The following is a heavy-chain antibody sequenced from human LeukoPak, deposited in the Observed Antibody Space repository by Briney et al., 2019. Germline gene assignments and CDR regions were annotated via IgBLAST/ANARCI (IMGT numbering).Heavy chain of an antibody. D-gene: IGHD6-19*01. J-gene: IGHJ6*02. CDR2: ISYDGSNK. CDR1: GFTFSSYA. CDR3: ARGTPSSSGWLYYGMDV. V-gene: IGHV3-30-3*01. Sequence: GGSLRLSCAASGFTFSSYALHWVRQAPGKGLEWVAVISYDGSNKYYADSVKGRFTISRDNSKNTLYLQMNSLRAEDTAVYYCARGTPSSSGWLYYGMDVWGQGTKVTVSS.